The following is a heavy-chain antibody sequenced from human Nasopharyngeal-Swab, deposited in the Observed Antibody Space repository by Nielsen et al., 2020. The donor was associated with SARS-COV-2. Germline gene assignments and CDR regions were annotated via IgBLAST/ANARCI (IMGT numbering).Heavy chain of an antibody. CDR1: GFTFSSHW. V-gene: IGHV3-74*01. Sequence: GESLKISCAASGFTFSSHWMHWVRQAPGKGLVWVSRINADGSRTFHADSVEGRFTISRDDAKNTLYLQMNSLRGEDTAVYFCTRGTFAGPGIDYWGQGALVTVSS. CDR3: TRGTFAGPGIDY. CDR2: INADGSRT. J-gene: IGHJ4*02.